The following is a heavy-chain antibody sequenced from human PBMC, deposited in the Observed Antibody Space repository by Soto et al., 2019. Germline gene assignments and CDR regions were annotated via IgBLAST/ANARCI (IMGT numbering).Heavy chain of an antibody. CDR1: GGSISNYY. D-gene: IGHD6-6*01. Sequence: SETLSLTCTVSGGSISNYYWSWIRQPPGMGLEWIGYIYYTGSTSYADSVKGRFTISRDNAKNTLYLQMNSLRAEDTAVYYCASGGSSLNFDSWGQGTLVTVSS. CDR2: IYYTGST. CDR3: ASGGSSLNFDS. J-gene: IGHJ4*02. V-gene: IGHV4-59*12.